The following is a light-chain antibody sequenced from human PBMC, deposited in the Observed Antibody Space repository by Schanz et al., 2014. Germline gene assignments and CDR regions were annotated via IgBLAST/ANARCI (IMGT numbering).Light chain of an antibody. CDR1: QSVSSSY. J-gene: IGKJ5*01. CDR3: QHRRDWPGT. Sequence: EIVLTQSPGTLSLSPGERATLSCRASQSVSSSYLAWYQQKPGQAPRLLIYDASNRATGIPARFSGSGSGTDFTLTISRLEPEDFAVYYCQHRRDWPGTFGQGTRLEIK. V-gene: IGKV3D-20*02. CDR2: DAS.